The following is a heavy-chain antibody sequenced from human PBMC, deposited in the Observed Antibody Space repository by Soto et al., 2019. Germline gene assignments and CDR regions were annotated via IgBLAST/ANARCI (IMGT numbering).Heavy chain of an antibody. J-gene: IGHJ6*02. V-gene: IGHV3-23*01. D-gene: IGHD2-2*01. CDR2: ISGSSAST. CDR3: AKESDIVVVLSSGMEG. CDR1: GFTFKNYA. Sequence: EVRLLESGGGLIQPGGSLRLSCSGSGFTFKNYAMTSVRQAPGKGLEWVSSISGSSASTYYEDSVMGRFTISRDNSKSTVYLQRTSLRAAETALYFCAKESDIVVVLSSGMEGWGQGTRVTVSS.